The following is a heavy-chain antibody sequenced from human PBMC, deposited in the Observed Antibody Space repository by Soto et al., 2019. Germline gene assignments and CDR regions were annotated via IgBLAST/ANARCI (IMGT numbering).Heavy chain of an antibody. J-gene: IGHJ4*02. CDR3: AKDRAYLGIDFDY. Sequence: LSLTCAASGFTFSSYAMSWVRQAPGKGLEWVSAISGSGGSTYYADSVKGRFTISRDNSKNTLYLQMNSLRAEDTAVYYCAKDRAYLGIDFDYWGQGTLVTVSS. D-gene: IGHD7-27*01. CDR2: ISGSGGST. CDR1: GFTFSSYA. V-gene: IGHV3-23*01.